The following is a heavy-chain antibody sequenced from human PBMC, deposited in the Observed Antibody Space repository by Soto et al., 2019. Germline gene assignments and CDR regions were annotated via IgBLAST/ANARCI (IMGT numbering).Heavy chain of an antibody. Sequence: SETLSLTCTVSGGSLSNYYWSWIRQPPGKGLEWVGYMFNGGSANYNPSLKSRVAISVDMSQNQFSLKLTSVTAADTAVFYCARHGAIYSNSWYDFDYWGQGTLVTVSS. CDR2: MFNGGSA. D-gene: IGHD5-18*01. CDR1: GGSLSNYY. CDR3: ARHGAIYSNSWYDFDY. J-gene: IGHJ4*02. V-gene: IGHV4-59*08.